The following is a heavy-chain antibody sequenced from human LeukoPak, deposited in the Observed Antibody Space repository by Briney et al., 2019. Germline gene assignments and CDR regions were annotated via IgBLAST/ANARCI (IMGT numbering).Heavy chain of an antibody. Sequence: GGSLRLSCAASGFTFSSDWMHWVRQAPGKGLVWVSRINNDGGTTAYADSVKGRFTISRDNAKNTLYLQMNSLRAEDTAVYYCARDSYSSAWDWGQGTLVTVSS. CDR2: INNDGGTT. CDR3: ARDSYSSAWD. D-gene: IGHD6-19*01. V-gene: IGHV3-74*01. CDR1: GFTFSSDW. J-gene: IGHJ4*02.